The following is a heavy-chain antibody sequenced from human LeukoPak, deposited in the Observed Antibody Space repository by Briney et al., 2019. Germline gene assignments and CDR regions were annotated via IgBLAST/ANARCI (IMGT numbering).Heavy chain of an antibody. CDR3: ARVTSGSFYYYYYMDV. CDR2: ISSSGSTI. J-gene: IGHJ6*03. CDR1: GFTFSDYY. Sequence: GGSLRLSCAASGFTFSDYYMSWIRQAPGKGLEWVSYISSSGSTIYYADSVKGRFTISRDNAKNSLYPQMNSLRAEDTAVYYCARVTSGSFYYYYYMDVWGKGTTVTISS. V-gene: IGHV3-11*01. D-gene: IGHD3-10*01.